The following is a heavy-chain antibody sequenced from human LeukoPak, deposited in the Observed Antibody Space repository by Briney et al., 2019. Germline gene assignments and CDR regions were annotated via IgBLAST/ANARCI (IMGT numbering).Heavy chain of an antibody. CDR2: VSADGSER. Sequence: PGGSLRLSCMGSRFAFNYYGMHWVRQTPGRGLEWVAVVSADGSERYYAQFVKGRFTISRDNSKNTLYLQMNSLRAEDTAVYYCATKTPRYYFDYWGQGTLVTVSS. CDR3: ATKTPRYYFDY. V-gene: IGHV3-30*03. CDR1: RFAFNYYG. J-gene: IGHJ4*02. D-gene: IGHD3-10*01.